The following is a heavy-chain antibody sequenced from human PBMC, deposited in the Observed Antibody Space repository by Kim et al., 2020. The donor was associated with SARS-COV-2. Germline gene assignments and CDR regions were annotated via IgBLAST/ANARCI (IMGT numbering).Heavy chain of an antibody. CDR2: IYYSGST. CDR3: ARGRAVAGPRRYYFDY. CDR1: GGSISSSSYY. Sequence: SETLSLTCTVSGGSISSSSYYWGWIRQPPGRGLEWIGTIYYSGSTNYNPSLKSRVTISVDTSKNQFSLKMSSVTAADTAVYYWARGRAVAGPRRYYFDY. V-gene: IGHV4-39*01. J-gene: IGHJ4*01. D-gene: IGHD6-19*01.